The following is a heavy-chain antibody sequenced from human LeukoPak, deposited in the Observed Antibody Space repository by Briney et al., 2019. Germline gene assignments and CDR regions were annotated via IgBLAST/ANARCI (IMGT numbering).Heavy chain of an antibody. V-gene: IGHV3-7*03. J-gene: IGHJ4*02. D-gene: IGHD3-3*01. CDR3: AKNVLRFLEWLSAGDY. CDR1: GFTFSSYW. Sequence: GGSLRLSCAASGFTFSSYWMSWVRQAPGKGLEWVANIKQDGSEKYYVDSVKGRFTISRDNAKNSLYLQMNSLRAEDTAVYYCAKNVLRFLEWLSAGDYWGQGTLVTVSS. CDR2: IKQDGSEK.